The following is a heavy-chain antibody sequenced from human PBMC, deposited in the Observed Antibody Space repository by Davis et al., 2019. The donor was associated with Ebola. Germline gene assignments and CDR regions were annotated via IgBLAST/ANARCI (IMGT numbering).Heavy chain of an antibody. CDR1: GGSISSSNW. J-gene: IGHJ6*02. CDR2: IYHSGST. D-gene: IGHD4-17*01. V-gene: IGHV4-4*02. CDR3: ARLLTVTTSRYYYYGMDV. Sequence: MPSDTLSLTCAVSGGSISSSNWWSWVRQPPGKWLEWIGEIYHSGSTNYNPSLKSRVTISVDKSKNQFSLKLSSVTAADTAVYYCARLLTVTTSRYYYYGMDVWGQGTTVTVSS.